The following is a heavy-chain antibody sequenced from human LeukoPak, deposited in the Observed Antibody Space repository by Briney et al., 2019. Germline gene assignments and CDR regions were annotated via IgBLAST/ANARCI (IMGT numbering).Heavy chain of an antibody. J-gene: IGHJ3*02. CDR2: ISSSSSYT. CDR3: VRDRPYYGSVDDAFDI. Sequence: GGSLRLSCAASGFTFSDYYMSWIRQAPGKGPEWVSYISSSSSYTNYADSVKGRFTISRDNAKNSLYLQMNSLRAEDTAVYYCVRDRPYYGSVDDAFDIWGQGTMVTVSS. D-gene: IGHD3-10*01. V-gene: IGHV3-11*06. CDR1: GFTFSDYY.